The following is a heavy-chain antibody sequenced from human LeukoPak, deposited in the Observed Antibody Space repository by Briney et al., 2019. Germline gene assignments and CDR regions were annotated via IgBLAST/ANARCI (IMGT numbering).Heavy chain of an antibody. J-gene: IGHJ3*02. CDR1: GYTFTSYD. CDR3: ARDRRYCSGGSCYSLAFDI. Sequence: ASVKVSCKASGYTFTSYDISWVRQAPGQGLEWMGWINAYNGNTNYAQKLQGRVTMTTDTSTSTAYMELRSLRSEDTAVYYCARDRRYCSGGSCYSLAFDIWGQVTMVTVSS. D-gene: IGHD2-15*01. V-gene: IGHV1-18*01. CDR2: INAYNGNT.